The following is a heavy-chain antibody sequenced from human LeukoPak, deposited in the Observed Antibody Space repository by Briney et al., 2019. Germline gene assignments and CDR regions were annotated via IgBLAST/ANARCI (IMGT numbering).Heavy chain of an antibody. Sequence: PSETLCLTCAVYGGSFSGYYWSWIRQPPGKGLEWIGEINHSGSTNYNPSLKSRVTISVDTSKNQFSLKLSSVTAADTAVYYCGRPRRAYYMDVWGKGTTVTVSS. CDR1: GGSFSGYY. J-gene: IGHJ6*03. CDR3: GRPRRAYYMDV. V-gene: IGHV4-34*01. CDR2: INHSGST.